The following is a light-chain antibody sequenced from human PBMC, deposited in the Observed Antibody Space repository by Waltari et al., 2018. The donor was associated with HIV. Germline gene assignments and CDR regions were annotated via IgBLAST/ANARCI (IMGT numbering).Light chain of an antibody. V-gene: IGKV1-39*01. CDR3: EQIYTFPLFT. J-gene: IGKJ3*01. Sequence: DIQLTQSPSPLSESLGDRVIITCRASQTIGDYVNWYQQKPGKPPKLLIYSATSLQPGVPSRFSGSGSGTDFALTISSLQPEDFAIYYCEQIYTFPLFTFGPGTKVDI. CDR1: QTIGDY. CDR2: SAT.